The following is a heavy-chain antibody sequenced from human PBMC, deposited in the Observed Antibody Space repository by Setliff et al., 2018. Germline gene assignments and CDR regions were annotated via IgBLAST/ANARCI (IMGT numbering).Heavy chain of an antibody. CDR2: IYYSGSA. Sequence: PSETLSLTCTVSGGSISSRSYWGWVRQPPAKGLEWIGTIYYSGSAYSSPSLKSRVTISVDTSKNQFSLKLTSVTAADTAVYYCAREQWLDPPGYYYMDVWAKGTTVTVSS. D-gene: IGHD6-19*01. V-gene: IGHV4-39*02. CDR1: GGSISSRSY. CDR3: AREQWLDPPGYYYMDV. J-gene: IGHJ6*03.